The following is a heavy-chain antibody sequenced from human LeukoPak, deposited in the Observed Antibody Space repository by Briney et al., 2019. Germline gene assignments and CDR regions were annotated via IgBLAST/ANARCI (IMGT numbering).Heavy chain of an antibody. CDR3: ASTRGYSSSWYGMDV. J-gene: IGHJ6*02. CDR2: ISSSGSTI. V-gene: IGHV3-48*03. Sequence: PGGSLRLSCAASGFTFSSYEMNWVRQAPGKGLEWVSYISSSGSTIYYANSVKGRFTISRDNAKNSLYLQMNSLRAEDTAVYYCASTRGYSSSWYGMDVWGQGTTVTVSS. CDR1: GFTFSSYE. D-gene: IGHD6-13*01.